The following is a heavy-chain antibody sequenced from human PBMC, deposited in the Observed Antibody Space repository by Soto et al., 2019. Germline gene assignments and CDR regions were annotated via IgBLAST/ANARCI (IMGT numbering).Heavy chain of an antibody. J-gene: IGHJ4*02. Sequence: VQLVETGGGLIQPGGSLRLSCAASGFTVSSNYMSWVRQAPGKGLEWVSVIYSGGSTYYADSVKGRFTISRDNSKNTLYLQMNSLRAEDTAVYYCAREVRGVIWPGYFDYWGQGTLVTVSS. D-gene: IGHD3-10*01. V-gene: IGHV3-53*02. CDR3: AREVRGVIWPGYFDY. CDR2: IYSGGST. CDR1: GFTVSSNY.